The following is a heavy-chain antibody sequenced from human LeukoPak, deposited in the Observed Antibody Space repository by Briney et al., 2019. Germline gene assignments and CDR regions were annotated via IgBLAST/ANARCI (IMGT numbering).Heavy chain of an antibody. D-gene: IGHD1-26*01. CDR3: ASSGAAPPTYYYMDV. CDR1: GFTFSSYG. V-gene: IGHV3-30*02. Sequence: GGSLRLSCAASGFTFSSYGMHWVRQAPGKGLEWVAFIRYDGSNKYYADSVKGRFTISRDNSKNTLYLQMNSLRAEDTAVYYCASSGAAPPTYYYMDVWGQGTTVTVSS. CDR2: IRYDGSNK. J-gene: IGHJ6*03.